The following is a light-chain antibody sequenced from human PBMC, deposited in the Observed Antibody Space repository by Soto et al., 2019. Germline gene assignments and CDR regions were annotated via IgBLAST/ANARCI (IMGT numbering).Light chain of an antibody. V-gene: IGLV2-14*01. Sequence: QSALTQPASVSGSPGQSITISCTGTTIDVGGYNYVSWYQQHPGKAPKLMIYDVSNRPSGVSNRFSGSKSGNTASLTISGLQPEDEADYYCSSYASTTTVLFGGGTKLTVL. CDR1: TIDVGGYNY. J-gene: IGLJ2*01. CDR2: DVS. CDR3: SSYASTTTVL.